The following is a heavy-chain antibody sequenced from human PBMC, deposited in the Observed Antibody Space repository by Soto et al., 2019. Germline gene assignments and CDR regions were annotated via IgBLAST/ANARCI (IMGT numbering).Heavy chain of an antibody. J-gene: IGHJ5*02. V-gene: IGHV4-59*08. D-gene: IGHD1-1*01. CDR2: IYYSGST. Sequence: SEALSLIGQVAGVSSIKDGKSVVQEQPGKGLEWIGYIYYSGSTKYNPSLESRVTISVDTSKNQFSLRLRSVTAADTALYYCVRLRDILGTYGWFQTWGRASL. CDR1: GVSSIKDG. CDR3: VRLRDILGTYGWFQT.